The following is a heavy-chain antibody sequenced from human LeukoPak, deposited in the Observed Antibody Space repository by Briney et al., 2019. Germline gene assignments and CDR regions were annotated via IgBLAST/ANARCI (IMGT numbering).Heavy chain of an antibody. CDR3: ARDSIPYSSGKLPIDY. CDR2: ISSSSNYI. CDR1: GFTFSSYS. Sequence: PGGSLRLSCAASGFTFSSYSMNWVRQAPGKGVEWVSSISSSSNYIYDADSVKGRFTISRDNAKNSLYLQMNSLRAEDTAVYYCARDSIPYSSGKLPIDYWGQGTLVTVSS. V-gene: IGHV3-21*01. J-gene: IGHJ4*02. D-gene: IGHD6-19*01.